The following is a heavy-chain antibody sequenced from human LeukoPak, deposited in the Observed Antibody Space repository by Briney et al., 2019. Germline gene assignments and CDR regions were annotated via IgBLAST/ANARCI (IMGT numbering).Heavy chain of an antibody. D-gene: IGHD3-22*01. J-gene: IGHJ4*02. CDR2: ISGSGGST. Sequence: GGSLRLSCAASGSTFSSYAMSWVRQAPGKGLEWVSAISGSGGSTYYADSVKGRFTISRDNSKNTLYLQMNSLRAEDTAVYYCAKDRDYYDRTYYFDYWGQGTLVTVSS. CDR1: GSTFSSYA. V-gene: IGHV3-23*01. CDR3: AKDRDYYDRTYYFDY.